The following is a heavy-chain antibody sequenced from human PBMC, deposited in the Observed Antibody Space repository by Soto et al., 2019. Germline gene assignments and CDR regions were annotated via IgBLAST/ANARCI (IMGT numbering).Heavy chain of an antibody. J-gene: IGHJ4*02. CDR2: IWYDGSNK. CDR3: ARDRRGGGYCSNY. CDR1: GFTFSSYG. Sequence: GGSLRLSCAASGFTFSSYGMHWVRQAPGKGLEWVAVIWYDGSNKYYADSVKGRFTISRDNSKNTLYLQMNSLRAEDTAVYYCARDRRGGGYCSNYWGQGTLVTVSS. D-gene: IGHD2-2*01. V-gene: IGHV3-33*01.